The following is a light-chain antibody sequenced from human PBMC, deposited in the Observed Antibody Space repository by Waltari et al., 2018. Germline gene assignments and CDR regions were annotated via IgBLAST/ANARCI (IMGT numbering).Light chain of an antibody. V-gene: IGKV1-39*01. CDR2: GAS. CDR3: QQTNTMPWT. J-gene: IGKJ1*01. CDR1: QSITRY. Sequence: DIQLTQSPSSLPATIGDRVTVSCRASQSITRYLNWYQPQPGKAPKLLIYGASTLQSGIPSRFSGSGSGTDFTLTISSPQPEDFGIYYCQQTNTMPWTFGQGTKVEIK.